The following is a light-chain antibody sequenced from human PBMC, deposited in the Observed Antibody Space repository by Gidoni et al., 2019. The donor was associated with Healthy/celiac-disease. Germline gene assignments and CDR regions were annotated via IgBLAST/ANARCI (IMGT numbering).Light chain of an antibody. CDR1: QSISSY. V-gene: IGKV1-39*01. Sequence: DIQMTQSPSSLSASVGDRVTITCRASQSISSYLNWYQQKPGKAPKLLIYAASSLQSGVPSRFSGSGSGTDFTLTISSLQPEAFATYYCQQSYSTSWTFGQGTQVEIK. CDR3: QQSYSTSWT. J-gene: IGKJ1*01. CDR2: AAS.